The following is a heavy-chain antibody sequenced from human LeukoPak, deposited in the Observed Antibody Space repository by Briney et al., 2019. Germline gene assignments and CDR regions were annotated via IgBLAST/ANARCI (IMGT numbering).Heavy chain of an antibody. J-gene: IGHJ5*02. Sequence: SETLSLTCTVSGGSISSYYWSWIRQPPGKGLEWIGYIHYSGSTNYNPSLKSRVTISVDTSKNQFSLKLSSVTAADTAVYYCARDSYDSSGYYYGWFDPWGQGTLVTVSS. V-gene: IGHV4-59*01. CDR3: ARDSYDSSGYYYGWFDP. CDR2: IHYSGST. D-gene: IGHD3-22*01. CDR1: GGSISSYY.